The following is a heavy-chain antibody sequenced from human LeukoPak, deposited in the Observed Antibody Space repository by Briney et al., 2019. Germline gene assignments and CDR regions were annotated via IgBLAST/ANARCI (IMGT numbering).Heavy chain of an antibody. D-gene: IGHD2-15*01. Sequence: PSETLSLTCTVSGGSISSYYWSWIRQPPGKGLEWIGYIYYSGSTNYNPSLKSRVTISVDTSKNQFSLKLSSVTAADTAVYYCARINTPPTGYCSGGSCPRYAFDIWGQGTMVTVSS. CDR2: IYYSGST. CDR1: GGSISSYY. V-gene: IGHV4-59*08. CDR3: ARINTPPTGYCSGGSCPRYAFDI. J-gene: IGHJ3*02.